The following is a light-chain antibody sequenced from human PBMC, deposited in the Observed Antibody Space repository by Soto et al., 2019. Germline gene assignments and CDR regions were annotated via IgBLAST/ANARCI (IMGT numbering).Light chain of an antibody. CDR2: GAS. J-gene: IGKJ2*01. CDR3: QQYDTWPPHT. CDR1: QTISTH. V-gene: IGKV3-15*01. Sequence: EIVMTQSPATLSVSPGEGANLSCRASQTISTHLAWYQQKPGQAPRLLIYGASIRATGIPAKFSGSGSGTEFTLTITSLQSEDFAVYYCQQYDTWPPHTFGQGTKVEI.